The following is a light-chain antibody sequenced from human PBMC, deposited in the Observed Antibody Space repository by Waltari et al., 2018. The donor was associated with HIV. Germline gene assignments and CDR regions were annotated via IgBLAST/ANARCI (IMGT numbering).Light chain of an antibody. CDR1: SSDIGANL. J-gene: IGLJ3*02. CDR2: DNH. CDR3: ATWDNSLSIGL. Sequence: QSLLTQPPSVSAAPGQHVDISCSGSSSDIGANLVSWYQHPPGGAPKLLIYDNHKRPSGVPDRFSASRSGTSATLDIAGIQTGDEGHYFCATWDNSLSIGLFGGGTKVTVL. V-gene: IGLV1-51*01.